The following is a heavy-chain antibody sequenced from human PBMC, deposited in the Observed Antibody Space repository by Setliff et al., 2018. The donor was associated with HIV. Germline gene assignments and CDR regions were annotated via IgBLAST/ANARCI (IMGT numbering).Heavy chain of an antibody. CDR3: ARQVGNKVDV. CDR1: GYSISSGYY. V-gene: IGHV4-38-2*01. J-gene: IGHJ6*04. CDR2: IYHSGST. Sequence: SETLSLTCAVSGYSISSGYYWGWIRQPPGKGLEWIGSIYHSGSTYYSPSLKSRVTISVDTSKNQLSPKLSSVTAADTAVYYCARQVGNKVDVWSKGSTVTVSS. D-gene: IGHD7-27*01.